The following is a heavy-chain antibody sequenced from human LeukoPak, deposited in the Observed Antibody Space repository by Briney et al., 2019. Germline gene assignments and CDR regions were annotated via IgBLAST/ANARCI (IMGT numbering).Heavy chain of an antibody. V-gene: IGHV3-48*01. CDR3: ARAVVDQLQYRGLLNWFDP. CDR1: GFTFSSYS. J-gene: IGHJ5*02. Sequence: GGSLRLSCAASGFTFSSYSMNWVRQAPGKGLEWVSYISSSSSTIYYADSVKGRFTISRDNAKNSLYLQMNSLRAEDTAVYYCARAVVDQLQYRGLLNWFDPWGQGTLVTVSS. D-gene: IGHD2-2*02. CDR2: ISSSSSTI.